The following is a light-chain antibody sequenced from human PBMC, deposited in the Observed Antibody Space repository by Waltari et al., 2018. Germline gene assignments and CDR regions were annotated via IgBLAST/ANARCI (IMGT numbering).Light chain of an antibody. Sequence: HSALTQPASVSGSPGQSITIPCTGTSSAVGSYNYVSGYQQHPGKAPKLIIYDVSKWPSGVSHRFSGSKSGNTASLTISGLQAEDEADYYCSSSTGSNTFVFGTGTKVTVV. CDR1: SSAVGSYNY. J-gene: IGLJ1*01. CDR2: DVS. CDR3: SSSTGSNTFV. V-gene: IGLV2-14*01.